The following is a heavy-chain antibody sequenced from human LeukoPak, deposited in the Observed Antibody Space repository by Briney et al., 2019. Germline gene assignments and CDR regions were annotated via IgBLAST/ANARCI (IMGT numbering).Heavy chain of an antibody. CDR1: GFTVSSNY. Sequence: GGSLRLSCAASGFTVSSNYMSWVRRAPGKGLEWVSVIYSGGSTYYADSVKGRFTISRDNSKNTLYLQMNSLRAEDTAVYYCARDRNVAGRHEYYFDYWGQGTLVTVSS. CDR2: IYSGGST. V-gene: IGHV3-66*02. D-gene: IGHD6-19*01. CDR3: ARDRNVAGRHEYYFDY. J-gene: IGHJ4*02.